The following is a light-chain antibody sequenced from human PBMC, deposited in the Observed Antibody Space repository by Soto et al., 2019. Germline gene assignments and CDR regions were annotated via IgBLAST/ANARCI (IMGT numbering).Light chain of an antibody. J-gene: IGLJ1*01. Sequence: QSALTQPASVSGSPGQSITISCTGTSSDVGGYNYVSWYQQHPGKAPKIMIYDVSNRPSGVSNRFSGSKSGNTPSLTISWLQAEDEADYYCRSYTSSSPLVFGTGTKVTVL. V-gene: IGLV2-14*01. CDR2: DVS. CDR3: RSYTSSSPLV. CDR1: SSDVGGYNY.